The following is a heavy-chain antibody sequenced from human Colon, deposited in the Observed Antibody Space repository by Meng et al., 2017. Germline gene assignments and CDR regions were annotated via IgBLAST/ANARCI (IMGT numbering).Heavy chain of an antibody. CDR3: ARGGAPSYYSDY. CDR2: MNHDSGKT. J-gene: IGHJ4*02. D-gene: IGHD1-26*01. Sequence: QVQLVQSGAQVKKPGASVRVSCETSGYNFSNYVVNCVRQASGHGLELMGWMNHDSGKTGYAHKLQGRVTLTRDTSTGTAYMELTSLTPDDTAMYYCARGGAPSYYSDYWGQGTLVTVSS. CDR1: GYNFSNYV. V-gene: IGHV1-8*02.